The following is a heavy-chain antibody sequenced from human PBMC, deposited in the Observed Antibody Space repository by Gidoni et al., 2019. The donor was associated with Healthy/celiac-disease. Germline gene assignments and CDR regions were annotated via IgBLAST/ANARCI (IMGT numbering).Heavy chain of an antibody. CDR1: GGSISSYY. D-gene: IGHD6-6*01. CDR3: ARLEPKQDYSSPWGDNWFDP. V-gene: IGHV4-59*08. J-gene: IGHJ5*02. Sequence: QVQLQESGPGLVKPSETLSLTCTVSGGSISSYYWSWIRQPPGKGLEWIGYIYYSGSTNYNPSLKSRVTISVDTSKNQFSLKLSSVTAADTAVYYCARLEPKQDYSSPWGDNWFDPWGQGTLVTVSS. CDR2: IYYSGST.